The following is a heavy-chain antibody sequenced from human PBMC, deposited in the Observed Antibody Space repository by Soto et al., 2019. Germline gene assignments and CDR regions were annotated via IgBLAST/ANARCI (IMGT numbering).Heavy chain of an antibody. CDR3: ARAAGYYDHSTGALGI. CDR2: INPNSGGT. V-gene: IGHV1-2*04. Sequence: ASVKVSCKASGYTFTGYYMHWVRQAPGQGLEWMGWINPNSGGTNYAQKFQGWVTMTRDTSISTDYMELSRLRSDDTAVYYCARAAGYYDHSTGALGILGQGTMLPV. D-gene: IGHD3-22*01. CDR1: GYTFTGYY. J-gene: IGHJ3*02.